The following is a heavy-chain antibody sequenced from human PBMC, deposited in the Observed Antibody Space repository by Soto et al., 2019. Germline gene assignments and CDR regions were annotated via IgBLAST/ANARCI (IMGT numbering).Heavy chain of an antibody. J-gene: IGHJ4*02. V-gene: IGHV3-23*01. CDR2: ISGSGGIT. Sequence: EVQLLESGGGLVQPGGSLRLSGAASGFTFSSYALSWVRQAPGKGLELVSAISGSGGITYYTDSVKGRFTISRDNSKKTLYLHMNSLRGEDTAVYYCAKAPVLRVLEWTSPDYWGQGTLVTVSS. D-gene: IGHD3-3*01. CDR1: GFTFSSYA. CDR3: AKAPVLRVLEWTSPDY.